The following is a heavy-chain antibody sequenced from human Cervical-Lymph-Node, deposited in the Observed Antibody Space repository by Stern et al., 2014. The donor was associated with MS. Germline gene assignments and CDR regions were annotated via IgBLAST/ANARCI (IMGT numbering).Heavy chain of an antibody. D-gene: IGHD6-13*01. CDR3: VRDQGGIAAT. CDR1: GGTFSTIE. V-gene: IGHV1-69*01. J-gene: IGHJ4*02. Sequence: VHLVESGAEVKKPGSSMKVSCKASGGTFSTIEISWVRQAPGQGLEWLGGINPLFGTTHYAQKVKGRATIVADESTNTVNMKLSSLRSEDTAVYYCVRDQGGIAATWGQGTQVTVSS. CDR2: INPLFGTT.